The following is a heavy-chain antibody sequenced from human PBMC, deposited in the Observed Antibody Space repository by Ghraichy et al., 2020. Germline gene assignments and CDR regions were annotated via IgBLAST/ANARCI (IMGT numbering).Heavy chain of an antibody. D-gene: IGHD2-21*01. CDR2: ISSSGDFR. J-gene: IGHJ4*02. CDR1: GLSFNDYI. CDR3: ARVVGIAPAGPLDF. Sequence: LSLTCAGSGLSFNDYIINWVRQAPGKGLEWVSSISSSGDFRYYAASVKGRFTISRDYAKNSVSLEMDSLRVEDTALYYCARVVGIAPAGPLDFWGQGNLVTVAS. V-gene: IGHV3-21*01.